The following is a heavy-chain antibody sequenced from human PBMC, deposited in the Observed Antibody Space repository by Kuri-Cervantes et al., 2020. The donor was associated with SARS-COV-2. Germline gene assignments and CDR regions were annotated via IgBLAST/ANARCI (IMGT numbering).Heavy chain of an antibody. CDR1: GFKLSNYW. CDR2: IQYDGSGT. D-gene: IGHD2-15*01. CDR3: ARGGGIVTSY. Sequence: GGSLRLSCAASGFKLSNYWMHGVRIVPGKGLEWVSYIQYDGSGTTYADSVKVRFTIPRDNAKNTVYLEMSSLRAEDMAVYYCARGGGIVTSYWGQRTLVTVSS. J-gene: IGHJ4*02. V-gene: IGHV3-74*03.